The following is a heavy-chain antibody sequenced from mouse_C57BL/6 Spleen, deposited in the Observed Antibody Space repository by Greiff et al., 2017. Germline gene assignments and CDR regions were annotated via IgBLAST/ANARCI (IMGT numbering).Heavy chain of an antibody. CDR2: IDPSDSET. CDR3: ANTPYDSASSPYAMDY. Sequence: QVQLQQPGPELVRPGSSVKLSCKASGYTFTSYWMNWVKQRPIQGLEWIGNIDPSDSETHYNQNFKDKATLIVDKSSSTAYMQLCSLTSEDSAVYSFANTPYDSASSPYAMDYWGQGTSVTVSS. CDR1: GYTFTSYW. D-gene: IGHD1-1*01. J-gene: IGHJ4*01. V-gene: IGHV1-52*01.